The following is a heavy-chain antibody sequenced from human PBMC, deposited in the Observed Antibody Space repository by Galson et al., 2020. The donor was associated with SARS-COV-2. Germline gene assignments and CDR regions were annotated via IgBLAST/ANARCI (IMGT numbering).Heavy chain of an antibody. J-gene: IGHJ3*02. CDR1: DDTLNNYG. D-gene: IGHD2-2*01. CDR3: AKDRRKGAIIPDAFDI. Sequence: ASVKVSCEASDDTLNNYGINWVRQVPGQEPEWMGWMSAYNGNTISVEKFQGRVTLTTDTSTKTAYMELRSLIYDDTAIYYCAKDRRKGAIIPDAFDIWGQGTVVTVSS. CDR2: MSAYNGNT. V-gene: IGHV1-18*04.